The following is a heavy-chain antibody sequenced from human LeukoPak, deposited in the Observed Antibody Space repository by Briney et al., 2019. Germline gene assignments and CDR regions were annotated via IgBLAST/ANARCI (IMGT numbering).Heavy chain of an antibody. CDR2: ISSSGSYI. D-gene: IGHD1-26*01. Sequence: GGSLRLSCAASGFTFSSYSMNWVRQAPGKGLEWVSSISSSGSYIYYADSVKGRFTISRDNAKNSLYLQMNSLRAEDTAVYYCARGPSGSYYYLAFDIWGQGTMVTVSS. J-gene: IGHJ3*02. CDR3: ARGPSGSYYYLAFDI. CDR1: GFTFSSYS. V-gene: IGHV3-21*01.